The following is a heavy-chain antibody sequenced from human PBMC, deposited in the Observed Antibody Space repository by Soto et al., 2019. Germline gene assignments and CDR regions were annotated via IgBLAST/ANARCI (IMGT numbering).Heavy chain of an antibody. CDR2: IYHSGST. Sequence: SETLSLTCAVSGYSISSGYYWGWIRQPPGKGLEWIGSIYHSGSTYYNPSLKSRVTISVDTSKNQFSLKLGSVTAADTAVYYCARASADYDILTGYYAYGMDVWGQGTTVTVSS. CDR3: ARASADYDILTGYYAYGMDV. V-gene: IGHV4-38-2*01. D-gene: IGHD3-9*01. J-gene: IGHJ6*02. CDR1: GYSISSGYY.